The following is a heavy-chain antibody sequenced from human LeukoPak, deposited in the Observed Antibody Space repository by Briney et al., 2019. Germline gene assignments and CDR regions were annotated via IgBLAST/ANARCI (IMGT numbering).Heavy chain of an antibody. V-gene: IGHV3-23*01. CDR1: GFTFKNFA. CDR2: ISGSPDGDT. J-gene: IGHJ4*02. Sequence: GGSLRLSCAASGFTFKNFAMSWVRQAPGKGLEWVSSISGSPDGDTFYADSVKGRFTISRDNSKNTLSLQMNSLRAEDTAVCYCAKYYYGSSTYSFDHWGQGALVIVSS. D-gene: IGHD3-22*01. CDR3: AKYYYGSSTYSFDH.